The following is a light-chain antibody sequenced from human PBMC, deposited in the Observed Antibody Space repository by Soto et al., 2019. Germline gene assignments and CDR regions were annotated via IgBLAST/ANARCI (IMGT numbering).Light chain of an antibody. CDR1: QSVSSN. J-gene: IGKJ4*01. Sequence: EIGMTQSPATLSLSPGERATLSCMASQSVSSNLAWYQQKPGQAPRLLIFATSSRATGIPDRFSGSGSGTDFTLSISRLEPEDFAVYYCQQYASSPLLTFGGGTKVDIK. CDR2: ATS. V-gene: IGKV3-20*01. CDR3: QQYASSPLLT.